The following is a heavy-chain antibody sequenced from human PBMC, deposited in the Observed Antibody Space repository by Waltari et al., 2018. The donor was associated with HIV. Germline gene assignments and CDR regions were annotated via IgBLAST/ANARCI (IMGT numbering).Heavy chain of an antibody. CDR3: ATGQQVWETWSQLDY. CDR2: ISFDGINQ. D-gene: IGHD1-1*01. J-gene: IGHJ4*02. Sequence: QVQLVESGGGVVQPGRSLRLSCAASGFTFRNYGMHWVRQAPGKGRGWVEVISFDGINQYYADSVRGRFTISRDNSKKKVFLQMNSLRLDDSALYYCATGQQVWETWSQLDYWGQGTLVIVSS. V-gene: IGHV3-30*03. CDR1: GFTFRNYG.